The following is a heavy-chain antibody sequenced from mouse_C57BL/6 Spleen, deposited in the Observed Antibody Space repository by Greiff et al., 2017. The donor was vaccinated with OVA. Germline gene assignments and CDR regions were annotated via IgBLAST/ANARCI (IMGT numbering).Heavy chain of an antibody. J-gene: IGHJ4*01. D-gene: IGHD2-3*01. V-gene: IGHV1-81*01. CDR1: GYTFTSYG. CDR3: ARSEVYDGYYGAMDY. CDR2: IYPRSGNT. Sequence: VQLQQSGAELARPGASVKLSCKASGYTFTSYGISWVKQRTGQGLEWIGEIYPRSGNTYYNEKFKGKATLTADKSSSTAYMELRSLTSEDSAVYFCARSEVYDGYYGAMDYWGQGTSVTVSS.